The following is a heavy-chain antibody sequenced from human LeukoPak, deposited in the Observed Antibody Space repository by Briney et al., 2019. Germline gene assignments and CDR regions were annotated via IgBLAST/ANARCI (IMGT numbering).Heavy chain of an antibody. CDR1: GFIFSNYA. J-gene: IGHJ4*02. CDR2: ISDSGGST. CDR3: ATTPSEGAQVLDY. Sequence: GGSLRLSCAASGFIFSNYAMSWVRQAPGKGLEWASFISDSGGSTNYADSVKGRFIISRDNSNNMLYLRMNSLRAEDTAVYFCATTPSEGAQVLDYWGQGTLVTVSS. V-gene: IGHV3-23*01. D-gene: IGHD2-15*01.